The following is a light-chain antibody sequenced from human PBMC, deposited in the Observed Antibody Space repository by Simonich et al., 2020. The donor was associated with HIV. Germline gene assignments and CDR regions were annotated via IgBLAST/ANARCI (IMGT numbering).Light chain of an antibody. Sequence: DIQMTQSPSSLSASVGDRLTITCRASQSISSYLNWSQQKPGKAPKILIYAASSLQGGVPSRFSGSGSGTDFTLTISSLQPDDFATYYCQQYNTYPRTFGQGTKVEI. CDR1: QSISSY. CDR2: AAS. V-gene: IGKV1-39*01. CDR3: QQYNTYPRT. J-gene: IGKJ1*01.